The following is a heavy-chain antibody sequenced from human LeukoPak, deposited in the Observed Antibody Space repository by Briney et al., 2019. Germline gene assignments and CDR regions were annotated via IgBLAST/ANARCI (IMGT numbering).Heavy chain of an antibody. CDR2: INPNSGGT. V-gene: IGHV1-2*02. CDR1: GYTFTGYY. CDR3: ARAGSGSGWYFDY. J-gene: IGHJ4*02. D-gene: IGHD6-19*01. Sequence: GASVTVSCKASGYTFTGYYMHWVRQAPGQGLEWMGWINPNSGGTNYAQKFQGRVTMTRDTSISTAYMELRGLRFNDTAVYYCARAGSGSGWYFDYWGQGTLVTVSS.